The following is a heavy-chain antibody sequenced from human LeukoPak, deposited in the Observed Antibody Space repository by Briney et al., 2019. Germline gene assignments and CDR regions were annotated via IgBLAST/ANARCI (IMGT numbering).Heavy chain of an antibody. CDR1: GGSISSYY. D-gene: IGHD2-21*02. CDR3: ARLQAYCGGDCSAWAFDI. V-gene: IGHV4-59*08. CDR2: IYYSGST. Sequence: PSETLSLTCTVSGGSISSYYWSWIRQPPGKGLEWIGYIYYSGSTNYNPSLKSRVTISVDTSKNQFSLKLSSVTAADTAVYYCARLQAYCGGDCSAWAFDIWGQGTMVTVSS. J-gene: IGHJ3*02.